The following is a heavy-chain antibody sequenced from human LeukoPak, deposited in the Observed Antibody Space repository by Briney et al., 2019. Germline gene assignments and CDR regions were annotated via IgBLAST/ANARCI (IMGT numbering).Heavy chain of an antibody. CDR3: ARLVSSPPGSRNVAYMDV. CDR1: GYSFTSYW. D-gene: IGHD3-10*01. Sequence: GESLKISCKGSGYSFTSYWIAWGRQMPGKGLEWMGIIYPGDSDTRNSPSFQGQVTISADKSISTAYLHWSSLKASDSAMYYCARLVSSPPGSRNVAYMDVWGKGTTVTVSS. CDR2: IYPGDSDT. J-gene: IGHJ6*03. V-gene: IGHV5-51*01.